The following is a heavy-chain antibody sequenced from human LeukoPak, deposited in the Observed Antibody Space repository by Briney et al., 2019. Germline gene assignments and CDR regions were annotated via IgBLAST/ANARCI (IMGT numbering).Heavy chain of an antibody. CDR1: GFSFSSYG. D-gene: IGHD3-16*01. V-gene: IGHV3-21*01. CDR2: ISSSTIYI. Sequence: GGSLRLSCAASGFSFSSYGMNWVRQAPGKGLEWVSSISSSTIYIYYADSVKGRFTISRDNAKNSLYLQMDSLRAEDTAVYYCARDPPSRGTRYFDYWGQGTLVTVSS. CDR3: ARDPPSRGTRYFDY. J-gene: IGHJ4*02.